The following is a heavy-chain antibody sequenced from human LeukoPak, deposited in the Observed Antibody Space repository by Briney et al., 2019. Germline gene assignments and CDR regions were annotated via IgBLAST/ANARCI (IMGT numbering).Heavy chain of an antibody. Sequence: PGRSLRLSCAASGFTLSRYGMHWVRQAPGKGLEWVAVIWSDGSNKYYADSVKGRFTNSRDNSKNTLYLQMNSLRAEDTAVYYCVRDLTAVTTGCLRYWGQGTLVTVSS. CDR2: IWSDGSNK. J-gene: IGHJ4*02. CDR1: GFTLSRYG. D-gene: IGHD4-17*01. CDR3: VRDLTAVTTGCLRY. V-gene: IGHV3-33*01.